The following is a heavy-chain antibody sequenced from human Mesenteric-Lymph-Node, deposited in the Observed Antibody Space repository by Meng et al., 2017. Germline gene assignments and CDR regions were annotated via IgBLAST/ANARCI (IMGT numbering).Heavy chain of an antibody. V-gene: IGHV4-59*08. Sequence: QGQLQGSGPGLVKPSETLSLTCTVSGVSISTYYWSWIRQPPGKGLEWIGYIYYSGSTNYNPSLKSRVTISVDTSKNQFSLKLNSVTAADTAVYYCASNGPVAGTHYWGQGTLVTVAS. J-gene: IGHJ4*02. D-gene: IGHD6-19*01. CDR2: IYYSGST. CDR1: GVSISTYY. CDR3: ASNGPVAGTHY.